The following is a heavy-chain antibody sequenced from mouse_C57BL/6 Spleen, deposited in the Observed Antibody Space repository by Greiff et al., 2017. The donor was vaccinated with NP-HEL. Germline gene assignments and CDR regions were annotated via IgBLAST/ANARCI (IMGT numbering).Heavy chain of an antibody. CDR3: AREGTCSSGYVWFAY. D-gene: IGHD3-2*02. CDR2: ISYDGSN. V-gene: IGHV3-6*01. Sequence: EVQLQQSGPGLVKPSQSLSLTCSVTGYSITSGYYWNWIRQFPGNKLEWMGYISYDGSNNYNPFLKNRISITRDTSKNRFFLKLNSVTTEDTATYYCAREGTCSSGYVWFAYWGQGTLVTVSA. J-gene: IGHJ3*01. CDR1: GYSITSGYY.